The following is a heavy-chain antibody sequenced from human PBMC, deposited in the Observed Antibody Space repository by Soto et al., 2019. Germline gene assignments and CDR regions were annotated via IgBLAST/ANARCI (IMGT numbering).Heavy chain of an antibody. CDR3: SADLPYWGAYAFDY. J-gene: IGHJ4*02. D-gene: IGHD3-16*01. Sequence: EVQLAESGGDFVKPGGSLRLSCAASGFNFNAAWMNWVRQSPGKGLEWVGRIKSKVNGGTIDYAAPVKGRFTISRDDSKNTLYLEMNSLKTGDTALYYCSADLPYWGAYAFDYWGQGTLVTVSS. CDR1: GFNFNAAW. V-gene: IGHV3-15*07. CDR2: IKSKVNGGTI.